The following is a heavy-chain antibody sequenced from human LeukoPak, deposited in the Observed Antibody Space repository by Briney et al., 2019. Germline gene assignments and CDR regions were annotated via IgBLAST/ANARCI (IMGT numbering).Heavy chain of an antibody. Sequence: GGSLRLSCAASGFTFSSYWMNWVRQAPGKGLEWVSYISSSSSTIYYADSVKGRFTISRDNAKNSLYLQVNSLRDEDTAVYYCARDPAATSSSSWYLGVRYYFDYWGQGTLVTVSS. D-gene: IGHD6-13*01. CDR2: ISSSSSTI. V-gene: IGHV3-48*02. CDR3: ARDPAATSSSSWYLGVRYYFDY. CDR1: GFTFSSYW. J-gene: IGHJ4*02.